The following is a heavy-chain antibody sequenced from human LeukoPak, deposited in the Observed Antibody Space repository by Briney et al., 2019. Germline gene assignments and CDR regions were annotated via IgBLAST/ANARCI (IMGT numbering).Heavy chain of an antibody. D-gene: IGHD5-18*01. Sequence: SETLSLTCTVSRGSISSYYWSWIRQPAGKGLEWIGRIYPSGSTNYNPSLKSRVTMSVDTSKNQFSLKLSSVTAADTAVYYCARDLTAANAFDIWGQGTMVTVSS. J-gene: IGHJ3*02. CDR2: IYPSGST. CDR3: ARDLTAANAFDI. V-gene: IGHV4-4*07. CDR1: RGSISSYY.